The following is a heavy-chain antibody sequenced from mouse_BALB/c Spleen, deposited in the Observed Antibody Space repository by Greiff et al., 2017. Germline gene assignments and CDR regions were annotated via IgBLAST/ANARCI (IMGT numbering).Heavy chain of an antibody. CDR3: ARHGNYSYAMDY. CDR1: GFTFSSYT. Sequence: EVKVVESGGGLVQPGGSLKLSCAASGFTFSSYTMSWVRQTPEKRLEWVAYISNGGGSTYYPDTVKGRFTISRDNAKNTLYLQMSSLKSEDTVMYYCARHGNYSYAMDYGGQGTSVTVSS. V-gene: IGHV5-12-2*01. J-gene: IGHJ4*01. D-gene: IGHD2-1*01. CDR2: ISNGGGST.